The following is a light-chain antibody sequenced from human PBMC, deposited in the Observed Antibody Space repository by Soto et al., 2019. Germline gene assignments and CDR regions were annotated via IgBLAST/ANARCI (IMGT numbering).Light chain of an antibody. CDR2: DVS. V-gene: IGLV2-14*03. CDR1: SSDVGGYNY. CDR3: SSYTTSNTRQIV. Sequence: QSVLTQPASVSGSPGQSITISRTGTSSDVGGYNYVSWYQHHPGKAPKLMIYDVSNRPSGVSNRFSGSKSGNTASLTISGLQPEDEADYYCSSYTTSNTRQIVLGTGTKVTVL. J-gene: IGLJ1*01.